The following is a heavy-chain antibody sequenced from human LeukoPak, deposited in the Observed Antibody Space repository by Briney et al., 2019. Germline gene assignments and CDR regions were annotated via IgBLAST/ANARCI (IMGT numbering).Heavy chain of an antibody. Sequence: GGSLRLSCAASGFTFSRFWMHWVRQAPGKGLEWVANIKQDGSEKYYVDSVKGRFTISRDNSKNSLYLQIISLRAEDTAVYYCARPDTSPGGVWYYDYWGQGTLVTVSS. J-gene: IGHJ4*02. CDR2: IKQDGSEK. D-gene: IGHD3-16*01. CDR1: GFTFSRFW. CDR3: ARPDTSPGGVWYYDY. V-gene: IGHV3-7*01.